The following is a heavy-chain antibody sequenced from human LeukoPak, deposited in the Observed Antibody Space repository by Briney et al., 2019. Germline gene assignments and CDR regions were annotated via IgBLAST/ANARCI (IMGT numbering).Heavy chain of an antibody. V-gene: IGHV1-69*13. CDR2: IIPIFETA. CDR3: ARGSQEVRGLFMTPYYYYNMHV. D-gene: IGHD3-10*01. Sequence: SVKVSCKASRGIFTSYAISWVRQAPGQGLEWLGGIIPIFETANYTQKFQGRVTIPADESTSTAYMELSSLSSEDTAMYYCARGSQEVRGLFMTPYYYYNMHVWGKGTTVTVSS. J-gene: IGHJ6*04. CDR1: RGIFTSYA.